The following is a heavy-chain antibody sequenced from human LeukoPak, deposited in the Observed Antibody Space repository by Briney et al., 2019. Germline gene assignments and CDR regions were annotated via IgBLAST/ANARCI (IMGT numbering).Heavy chain of an antibody. J-gene: IGHJ6*02. D-gene: IGHD6-13*01. Sequence: KASETLSLTCTVSGGSISSGSYYWSWIRQPAGKGLEWIGRIYTSGSTNYNPSLMSRVTISVDTSKNQFSLKLSSVTAADTAVYYCAVSIAAAGTFAGDYYYYYGMDVWGQGTTVTVSS. CDR3: AVSIAAAGTFAGDYYYYYGMDV. CDR1: GGSISSGSYY. V-gene: IGHV4-61*02. CDR2: IYTSGST.